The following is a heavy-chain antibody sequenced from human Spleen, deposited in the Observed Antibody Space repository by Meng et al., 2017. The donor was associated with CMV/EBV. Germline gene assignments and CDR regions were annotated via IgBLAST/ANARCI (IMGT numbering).Heavy chain of an antibody. CDR3: ARDRVAEVGFSESLDH. CDR1: GGTFSSYA. CDR2: IIPIFGTA. Sequence: SVKVSCKASGGTFSSYAISWVRQAPGQGLEWMGGIIPIFGTANYAQKFQGRVTITTDESTSTAYMELSSLRSDDTAVYFCARDRVAEVGFSESLDHWGQGTVVTVSS. V-gene: IGHV1-69*05. J-gene: IGHJ5*02. D-gene: IGHD3-3*01.